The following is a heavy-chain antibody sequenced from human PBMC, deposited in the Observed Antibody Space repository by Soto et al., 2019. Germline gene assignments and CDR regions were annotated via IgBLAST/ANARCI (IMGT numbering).Heavy chain of an antibody. V-gene: IGHV1-58*01. D-gene: IGHD3-22*01. Sequence: SVKVSCKASGFTFTSSAVQWVRQARGQRLEWIGWIVVGSGNTNYAQKFQERVTITRDMSTSTAYMELSSLRSEDTAVYYCAADRYYYDSSGTFDYWGQGTLVTVSS. CDR3: AADRYYYDSSGTFDY. J-gene: IGHJ4*02. CDR2: IVVGSGNT. CDR1: GFTFTSSA.